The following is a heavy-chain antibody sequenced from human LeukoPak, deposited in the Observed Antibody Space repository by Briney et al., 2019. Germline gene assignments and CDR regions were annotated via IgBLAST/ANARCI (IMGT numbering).Heavy chain of an antibody. J-gene: IGHJ4*02. D-gene: IGHD5-18*01. CDR1: GYTLTELS. V-gene: IGHV1-24*01. Sequence: VASVTVSCKVSGYTLTELSMHWVRQAPGKGLEWMGGFDPEDGETIYAQKFQGRVTMTEDTSTDTAYMELSSLRSEDTAVYYCARSARMDTAEDYWGQGTLVTVSS. CDR2: FDPEDGET. CDR3: ARSARMDTAEDY.